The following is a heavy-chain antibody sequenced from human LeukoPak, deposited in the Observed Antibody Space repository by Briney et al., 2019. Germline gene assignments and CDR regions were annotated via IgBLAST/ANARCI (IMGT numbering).Heavy chain of an antibody. V-gene: IGHV4-59*01. D-gene: IGHD5-24*01. Sequence: PSETLSLTCTVSGGSISSYYWSWIRQPRGKGLEWIGYIYYSGSTNYNPSLKSRVTISVDTSKNQFSLKLSSVTAADTAVYYCARGNGYSGWFDPWGQGTLVTVSS. CDR2: IYYSGST. J-gene: IGHJ5*02. CDR3: ARGNGYSGWFDP. CDR1: GGSISSYY.